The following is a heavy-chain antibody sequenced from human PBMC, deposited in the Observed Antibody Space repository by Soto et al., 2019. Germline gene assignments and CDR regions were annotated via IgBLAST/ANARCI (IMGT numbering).Heavy chain of an antibody. CDR3: AGNSHDYYYYYGMDV. J-gene: IGHJ6*02. Sequence: GGSLRLSCAASGFTFSSYGMHWVRQAPGKGLEWVAVIWYDGSNKYYADSVKGRFTISRDNSKNTLYLQMNSLRAEDTALYYCAGNSHDYYYYYGMDVWGQGTTVTVSS. V-gene: IGHV3-33*01. CDR1: GFTFSSYG. CDR2: IWYDGSNK. D-gene: IGHD1-1*01.